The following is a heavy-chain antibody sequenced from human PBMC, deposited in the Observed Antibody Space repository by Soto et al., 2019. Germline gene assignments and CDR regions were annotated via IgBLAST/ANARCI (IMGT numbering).Heavy chain of an antibody. CDR2: INHSGST. J-gene: IGHJ6*02. V-gene: IGHV4-34*01. CDR1: GGSFSGYY. CDR3: ARGEKGITIFGVVTRGPYYYYGMDV. Sequence: QVQLQQWGAGLLKPSETLSLTCAVYGGSFSGYYWSWIRQPPGKGLEWIGEINHSGSTNYNPSLKGRVTISVDTSKNQFSLKLSSVTAADTAVYYCARGEKGITIFGVVTRGPYYYYGMDVWGQGTTVTVSS. D-gene: IGHD3-3*01.